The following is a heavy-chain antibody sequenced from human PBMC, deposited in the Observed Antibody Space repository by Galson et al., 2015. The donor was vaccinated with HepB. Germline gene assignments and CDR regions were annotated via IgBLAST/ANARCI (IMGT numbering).Heavy chain of an antibody. CDR1: GFNFSSFG. V-gene: IGHV3-30*18. CDR2: ISYDGSNK. CDR3: AKRRGRGSFRLAADY. D-gene: IGHD1-26*01. Sequence: SLRLSCAASGFNFSSFGMHWVRQAPGKGLEWVAVISYDGSNKYSADSVKGRFTISRDNSKNTLYLQMNSLRAEDTAVYYCAKRRGRGSFRLAADYWGQGTLVTVSS. J-gene: IGHJ4*02.